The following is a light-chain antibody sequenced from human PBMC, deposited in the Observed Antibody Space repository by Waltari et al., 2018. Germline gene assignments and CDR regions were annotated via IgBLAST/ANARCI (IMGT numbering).Light chain of an antibody. CDR2: DVS. V-gene: IGLV2-14*01. J-gene: IGLJ1*01. CDR1: HSDIGAHDY. Sequence: QSALTQPASVSGSLGQSLTISCTGTHSDIGAHDYVYWYQQHPGKAPKLILFDVSHRPSGISNRFSGSKSGDTASLTISGLQPEDEADYYCSSYSYITTLQIFGTGTRLTV. CDR3: SSYSYITTLQI.